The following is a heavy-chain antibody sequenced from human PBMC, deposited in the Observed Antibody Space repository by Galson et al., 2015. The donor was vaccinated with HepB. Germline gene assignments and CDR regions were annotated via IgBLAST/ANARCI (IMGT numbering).Heavy chain of an antibody. CDR2: FHSDGDS. V-gene: IGHV3-53*01. CDR3: ARDHFDYSNAIYYFDS. D-gene: IGHD4-11*01. J-gene: IGHJ4*02. CDR1: GFTVSGSY. Sequence: SLRLSCAASGFTVSGSYMSWVRQAPGKGLEWVSVFHSDGDSDYADSVKDRFTISRDNSKNTLYLQMNSLRAEDTAVYFCARDHFDYSNAIYYFDSWGQGTLVTVSS.